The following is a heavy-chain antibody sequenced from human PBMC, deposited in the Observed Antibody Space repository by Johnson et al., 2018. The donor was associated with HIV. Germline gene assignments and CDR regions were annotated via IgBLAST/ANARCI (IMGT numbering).Heavy chain of an antibody. D-gene: IGHD3-10*02. Sequence: KGLEWVGFIRSKAYGGTTEYAASVKGRFTISRDDSKSIAYLQMNSLIFEDTALYHCARSMLINPVGAFDIWGQGTMVTVSS. V-gene: IGHV3-49*02. J-gene: IGHJ3*02. CDR2: IRSKAYGGTT. CDR3: ARSMLINPVGAFDI.